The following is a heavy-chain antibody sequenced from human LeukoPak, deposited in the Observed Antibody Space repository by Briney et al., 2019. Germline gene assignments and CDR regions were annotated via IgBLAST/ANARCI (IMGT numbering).Heavy chain of an antibody. J-gene: IGHJ5*02. D-gene: IGHD3-3*01. CDR2: IYYSGST. CDR1: GGSISSGDYY. CDR3: ARRFLTIDNWFDP. V-gene: IGHV4-39*01. Sequence: SQTLSLTCTVSGGSISSGDYYWSWIRQPPGKGLDWIGSIYYSGSTYYNPSLKSRVTISVDTSKNQFSLKLSSVTAADTALYYCARRFLTIDNWFDPWGQGTLVTVSS.